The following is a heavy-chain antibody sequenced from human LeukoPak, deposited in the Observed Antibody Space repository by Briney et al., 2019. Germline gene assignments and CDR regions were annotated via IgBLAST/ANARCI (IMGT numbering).Heavy chain of an antibody. CDR2: SIPIFGTA. Sequence: GASVKVSCKASGGTFSSYAISWVRQAPGQGLERMGGSIPIFGTANYAQKFQGRVTITADESTSTAYMELSSLRSEDTAVYYCARSGYSYGYRFYYYYMDVWGKGTTVTISS. CDR1: GGTFSSYA. V-gene: IGHV1-69*01. CDR3: ARSGYSYGYRFYYYYMDV. D-gene: IGHD5-18*01. J-gene: IGHJ6*03.